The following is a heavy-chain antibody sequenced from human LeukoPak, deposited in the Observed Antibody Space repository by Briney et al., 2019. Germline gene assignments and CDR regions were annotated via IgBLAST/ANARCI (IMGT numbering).Heavy chain of an antibody. V-gene: IGHV4-39*07. D-gene: IGHD5/OR15-5a*01. CDR2: LYNTGTS. CDR3: ASLRAVSTTDRDF. CDR1: GDSMTSRNYY. Sequence: SETVSLTCAVSGDSMTSRNYYWGWIRQPRGEGLEFIGMLYNTGTSYYNPSLESRVSISTDTSRSQFSLSLSAVTAADSAVYYCASLRAVSTTDRDFWGQGTLVTVSS. J-gene: IGHJ4*02.